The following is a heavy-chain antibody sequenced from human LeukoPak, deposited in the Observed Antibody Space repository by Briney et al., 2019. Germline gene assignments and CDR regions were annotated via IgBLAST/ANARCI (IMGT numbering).Heavy chain of an antibody. CDR2: ISAYNGNT. CDR1: GYTFTSYG. D-gene: IGHD3-10*01. CDR3: VRDRITMVRGVGYYFDY. J-gene: IGHJ4*02. V-gene: IGHV1-18*01. Sequence: GASVKISCKASGYTFTSYGISWVRQAPGQGLEWMGWISAYNGNTNYAQKLQGRVTMATDTSTSTAYMELRSLRSDDTAVYYCVRDRITMVRGVGYYFDYWGQGTLVTVSS.